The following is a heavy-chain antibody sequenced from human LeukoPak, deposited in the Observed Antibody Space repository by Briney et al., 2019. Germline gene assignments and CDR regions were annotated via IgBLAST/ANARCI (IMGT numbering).Heavy chain of an antibody. CDR2: FDPEDGET. V-gene: IGHV1-24*01. CDR3: ATVWMSGPLPGD. CDR1: GYTLTELS. Sequence: ASVKVSCKVSGYTLTELSMHWVRQAPGKGLEWMGGFDPEDGETIYAQKFQGRVTMTEDTSTDTAYMELSSLRSGDTAVYYCATVWMSGPLPGDWGQGTLVTVSS. D-gene: IGHD3-3*01. J-gene: IGHJ4*02.